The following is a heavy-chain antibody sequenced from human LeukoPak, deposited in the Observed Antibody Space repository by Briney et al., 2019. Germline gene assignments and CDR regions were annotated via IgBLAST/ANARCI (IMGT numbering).Heavy chain of an antibody. CDR2: IYYSGST. D-gene: IGHD3-16*01. V-gene: IGHV4-59*01. Sequence: SETLSLTCTVSGGSISSYYWSWIRQPPGKGLEWIGYIYYSGSTNYNPSLKSRVTISVDTSKNQFSLKLSSVTAADTAVYYCARGAALDAFDIWGQGTMVTVSS. J-gene: IGHJ3*02. CDR1: GGSISSYY. CDR3: ARGAALDAFDI.